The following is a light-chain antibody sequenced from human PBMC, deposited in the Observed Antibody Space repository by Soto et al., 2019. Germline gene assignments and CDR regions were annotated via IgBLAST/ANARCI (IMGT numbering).Light chain of an antibody. CDR3: QQYETFSGT. J-gene: IGKJ1*01. Sequence: DIQMTQSPSTLSASVGDTVTVSCRASQSVSGWLAWYQQKPGEAPKLLIYDASALPRGVPSRFSGSGSGAKFTLTIASLQPDDFVTYYCQQYETFSGTFGPGTKVDIK. CDR2: DAS. V-gene: IGKV1-5*01. CDR1: QSVSGW.